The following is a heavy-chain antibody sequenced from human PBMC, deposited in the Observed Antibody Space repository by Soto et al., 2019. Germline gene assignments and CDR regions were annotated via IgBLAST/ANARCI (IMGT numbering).Heavy chain of an antibody. J-gene: IGHJ4*02. D-gene: IGHD5-18*01. V-gene: IGHV3-74*01. CDR1: GFTFSSYW. CDR3: ARFGRSRRGYSYHGENDY. Sequence: PGGSLRLSCAASGFTFSSYWMHWVRQAPGKGLVWVSRINSDGSSTSYADSVKGRFTISRDNAKNTLYLQMNSLRAEDTAVYYCARFGRSRRGYSYHGENDYRGQGTLVTVSS. CDR2: INSDGSST.